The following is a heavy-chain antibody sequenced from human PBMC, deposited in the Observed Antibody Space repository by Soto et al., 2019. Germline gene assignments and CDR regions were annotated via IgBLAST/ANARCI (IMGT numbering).Heavy chain of an antibody. Sequence: SVKVSCKASGGTYSSYAISWVRQAPRQGLEWMGGIIPIFATANYAQKFPGRVMITVDESTTTAYMDLNSLRSEDTAVYYCARSVSFRYQLLKRGMDVWGQGTTVTVSS. CDR2: IIPIFATA. D-gene: IGHD2-2*01. CDR1: GGTYSSYA. CDR3: ARSVSFRYQLLKRGMDV. J-gene: IGHJ6*02. V-gene: IGHV1-69*13.